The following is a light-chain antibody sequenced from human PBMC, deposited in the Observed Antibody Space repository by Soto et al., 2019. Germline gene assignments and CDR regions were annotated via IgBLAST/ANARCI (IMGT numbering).Light chain of an antibody. CDR2: GNS. CDR1: SSNIGAGYD. CDR3: QSYDSSLSAYV. J-gene: IGLJ1*01. V-gene: IGLV1-40*01. Sequence: QSVLTQPPSVSGAPGQRVTISCTGSSSNIGAGYDVHWYQQLPGTAPKLLICGNSNRPSRVPDRFAGSKSGTSASLAITGLQAEDEADYYCQSYDSSLSAYVFGTGTKLTVL.